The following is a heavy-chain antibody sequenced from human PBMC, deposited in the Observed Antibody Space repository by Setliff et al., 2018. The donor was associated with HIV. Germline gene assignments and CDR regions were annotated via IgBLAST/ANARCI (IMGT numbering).Heavy chain of an antibody. J-gene: IGHJ5*02. V-gene: IGHV5-51*01. CDR2: IYPGDSDT. Sequence: GESLKISCKGSGYSFTNYWIGWVRQMPGKGLEWMGIIYPGDSDTRYSPSFQGQVTISADKSISTAYLQWSSLKASDTAMYYCARHRDYGDHAQEFDPWGQGTLVTVSS. CDR3: ARHRDYGDHAQEFDP. CDR1: GYSFTNYW. D-gene: IGHD4-17*01.